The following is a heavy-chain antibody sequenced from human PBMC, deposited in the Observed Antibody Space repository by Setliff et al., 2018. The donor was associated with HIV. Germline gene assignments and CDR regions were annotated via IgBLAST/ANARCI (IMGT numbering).Heavy chain of an antibody. CDR3: ARDPIEGSPDYFDY. J-gene: IGHJ4*02. CDR2: MSTGGGIK. D-gene: IGHD1-26*01. V-gene: IGHV3-30*03. CDR1: GFTFTSYA. Sequence: GGSLRLSCAASGFTFTSYAMNWVRQAPGKGLEWVAVMSTGGGIKICADSVKGRFTISRDNSRNTLFLQMNNLRPEDTATYYCARDPIEGSPDYFDYWGQGALVTVSS.